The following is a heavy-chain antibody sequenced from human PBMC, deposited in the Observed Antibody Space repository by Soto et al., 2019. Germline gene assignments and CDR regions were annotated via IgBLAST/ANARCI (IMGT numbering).Heavy chain of an antibody. CDR3: ARDNAGEFFDY. V-gene: IGHV3-33*01. Sequence: QVQLVESGGGVVQPGRSLRLSCAASGFTFSSYGMHWVRQAPGKGLEWVAVIWYDGSNKYYEDSVKGRFTISRDNSKNTLYLQTNSLRAEDTAVSYCARDNAGEFFDYWGQGTLVTVSS. D-gene: IGHD3-10*01. J-gene: IGHJ4*02. CDR1: GFTFSSYG. CDR2: IWYDGSNK.